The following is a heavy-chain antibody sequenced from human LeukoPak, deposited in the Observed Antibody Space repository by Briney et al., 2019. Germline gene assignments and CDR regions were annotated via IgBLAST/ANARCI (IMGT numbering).Heavy chain of an antibody. J-gene: IGHJ4*02. CDR3: ARVMYYGSGSYYNLFDY. CDR2: INPNSGGT. CDR1: GYTFTGYY. D-gene: IGHD3-10*01. Sequence: ASVKVSCKASGYTFTGYYMHWVRQAPGQGLEWMGWINPNSGGTNYAQKFQGRVTMTRDTSISTAYMELSRLRSDDTAVYYCARVMYYGSGSYYNLFDYWGQGTLVTVSS. V-gene: IGHV1-2*02.